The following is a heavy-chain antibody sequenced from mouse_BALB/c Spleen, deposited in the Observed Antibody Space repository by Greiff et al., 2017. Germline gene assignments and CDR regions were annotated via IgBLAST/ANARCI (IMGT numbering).Heavy chain of an antibody. D-gene: IGHD1-1*01. Sequence: LQQPGSELVRPGASVKLSCKASGYTFTSYWMHWVKQRPGQGLEWIGNIYPGSGSTNYDEKFKSKATLTVDTSSSTAYMQLSSLTSEDSAVYYCTRDYGSSYVGYFDVWGAGTTVTVSS. CDR1: GYTFTSYW. CDR2: IYPGSGST. CDR3: TRDYGSSYVGYFDV. V-gene: IGHV1S22*01. J-gene: IGHJ1*01.